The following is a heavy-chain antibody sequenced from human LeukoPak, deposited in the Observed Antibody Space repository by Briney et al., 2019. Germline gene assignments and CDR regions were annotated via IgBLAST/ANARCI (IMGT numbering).Heavy chain of an antibody. CDR1: GYTFTGYY. CDR2: INPNSGGT. V-gene: IGHV1-2*02. J-gene: IGHJ4*02. Sequence: ASVMVSCKASGYTFTGYYIHWVRQAPGQGLEWMGWINPNSGGTNYALKFQGRVTMTRDTSISTAYMELSSLRSEDTAVYYCARVSAATGQTYFDYWGQGTLVTVSS. CDR3: ARVSAATGQTYFDY. D-gene: IGHD2-2*01.